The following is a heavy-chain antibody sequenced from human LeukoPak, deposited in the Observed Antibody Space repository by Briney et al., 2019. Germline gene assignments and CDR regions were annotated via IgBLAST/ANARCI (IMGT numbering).Heavy chain of an antibody. CDR3: ARNSCPSGSCYDNRGYFDH. CDR1: GGSFSGYY. J-gene: IGHJ4*02. Sequence: SETLSLTCAVYGGSFSGYYWSWIRQPPGKGLEWIGEINHSGSTNYNPSLKSRVTISVDTSKNQFSLKLSSVTAADTAVYYCARNSCPSGSCYDNRGYFDHWGQGTLVTVSS. D-gene: IGHD2-15*01. V-gene: IGHV4-34*01. CDR2: INHSGST.